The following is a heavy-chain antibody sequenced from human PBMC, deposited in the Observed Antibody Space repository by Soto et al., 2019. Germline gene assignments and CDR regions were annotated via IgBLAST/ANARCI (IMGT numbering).Heavy chain of an antibody. CDR3: ARDLWCYCGTDCYPLDV. J-gene: IGHJ6*02. CDR2: IYYSGGT. Sequence: PSETLSLTCTVSGGSISSSSYFWGWIRQPPGKGLEWIGSIYYSGGTYYNPSLKSRVTISVDTSKNQFSLKLSSVTAADTAVYYCARDLWCYCGTDCYPLDVWGQGTTVTVSS. D-gene: IGHD2-21*02. CDR1: GGSISSSSYF. V-gene: IGHV4-39*02.